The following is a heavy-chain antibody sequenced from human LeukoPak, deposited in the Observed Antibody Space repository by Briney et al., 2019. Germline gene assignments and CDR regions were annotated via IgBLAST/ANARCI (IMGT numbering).Heavy chain of an antibody. CDR2: IYSGGST. V-gene: IGHV3-53*01. D-gene: IGHD4-17*01. CDR3: ARDEHGDYVFDY. Sequence: GGSLRLSCAASGFTVSSNYMSWVRQAPGKGLEWVSVIYSGGSTYYADSVKGRFTISRDNSKNTLYLQMNSLRAEDTAVYYCARDEHGDYVFDYWGQGTLVTVSS. J-gene: IGHJ4*02. CDR1: GFTVSSNY.